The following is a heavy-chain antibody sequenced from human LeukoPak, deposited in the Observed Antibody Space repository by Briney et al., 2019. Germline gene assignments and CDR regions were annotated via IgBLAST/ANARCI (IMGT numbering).Heavy chain of an antibody. J-gene: IGHJ5*02. V-gene: IGHV3-30*02. CDR3: AREYYYDSSGYYYDFYWFDP. Sequence: PGGSLRLSCAASGFTFSSYGMHWVRQAPGKGLEWVAFIRYDGSNKYYADSVKGRFTISRDNSKNTLYLQMNSLRAEDTAVYYCAREYYYDSSGYYYDFYWFDPWGQGTLVTVSS. CDR2: IRYDGSNK. CDR1: GFTFSSYG. D-gene: IGHD3-22*01.